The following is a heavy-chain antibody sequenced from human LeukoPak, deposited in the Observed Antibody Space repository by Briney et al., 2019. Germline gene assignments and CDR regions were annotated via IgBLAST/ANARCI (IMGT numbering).Heavy chain of an antibody. CDR2: INSDGSST. D-gene: IGHD3-22*01. CDR3: ARGYYDSSGYYLYYYYGMDV. CDR1: GFTFSSYW. J-gene: IGHJ6*01. V-gene: IGHV3-74*01. Sequence: GGSLRLSCAASGFTFSSYWMHWVRQAPGKGLVWVSRINSDGSSTSYADSVRGRFTTSRDNAKNTLYLQMNSLRAEDTAVYYCARGYYDSSGYYLYYYYGMDVWGQGTTVTVSS.